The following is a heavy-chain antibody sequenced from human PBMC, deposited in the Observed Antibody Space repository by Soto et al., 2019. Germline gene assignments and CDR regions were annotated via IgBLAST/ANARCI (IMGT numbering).Heavy chain of an antibody. D-gene: IGHD3-10*01. V-gene: IGHV3-23*01. CDR2: ISGSGSNT. CDR1: AFTFRDYV. J-gene: IGHJ4*02. CDR3: AKMACLGDLPVQDY. Sequence: EVQLLESGGGLVQPGGSLRLSCADSAFTFRDYVMSWVRHAPGKGLEWLSTISGSGSNTYYADSVRGRFAISRDNSKNTLYLQMDSLGAEDTAIYYCAKMACLGDLPVQDYWGQGTLVTVS.